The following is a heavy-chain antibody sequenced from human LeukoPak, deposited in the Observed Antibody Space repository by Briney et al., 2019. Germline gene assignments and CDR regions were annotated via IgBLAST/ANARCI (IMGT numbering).Heavy chain of an antibody. V-gene: IGHV3-30*02. Sequence: PGGSLRLSCAASGFTFSSYGMHWVRQAPGKGLEWVAFIRYDGSNKYYADSVKGRFTISRDNSKNTLYLQMNSLRAEDTAVYYCARVDGREWEPYNFDYWGQGTLVTVSS. J-gene: IGHJ4*02. CDR1: GFTFSSYG. CDR3: ARVDGREWEPYNFDY. CDR2: IRYDGSNK. D-gene: IGHD1-26*01.